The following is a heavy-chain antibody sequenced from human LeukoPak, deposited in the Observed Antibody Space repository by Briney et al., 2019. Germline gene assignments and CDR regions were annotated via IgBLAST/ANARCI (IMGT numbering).Heavy chain of an antibody. V-gene: IGHV4-38-2*02. CDR3: AKGGTAMAVDY. CDR1: AYSISSGYY. J-gene: IGHJ4*02. CDR2: IYHSGST. Sequence: SETLSLTCTVSAYSISSGYYWGWIRQPPGKGLDWIGSIYHSGSTYYNPSLKSRVTISVDTSKNQFSLKLSSVTAADTAVYYCAKGGTAMAVDYWGQGTLVTVSS. D-gene: IGHD5-18*01.